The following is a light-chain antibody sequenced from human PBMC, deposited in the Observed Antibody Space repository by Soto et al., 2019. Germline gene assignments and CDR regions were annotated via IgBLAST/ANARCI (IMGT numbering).Light chain of an antibody. J-gene: IGKJ4*01. Sequence: EIVMTQSPVTLSVSPGERATLSCRASQSVRSTYLAWYQQKPGQAPRLLIFGVSNRAAGIPARFSGSGSGTEFTLTISSLQSEDFAVYYCQQYNDWPPLTFGGGTKVEIK. CDR2: GVS. CDR3: QQYNDWPPLT. CDR1: QSVRSTY. V-gene: IGKV3-15*01.